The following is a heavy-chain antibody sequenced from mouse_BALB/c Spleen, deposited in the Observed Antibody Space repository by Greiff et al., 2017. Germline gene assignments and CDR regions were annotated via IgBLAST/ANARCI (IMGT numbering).Heavy chain of an antibody. Sequence: EVQLQQSGAELVKPGASVKLSCTASGFNIKDTYMHWVKQRPEQGLEWIGRIDPANGNTKYDPKFQGKATITADTSSNTAYLQLSSLTSEDSAVYYCAREPYYRYDRRGMDYWGQGTSVTVSS. CDR2: IDPANGNT. CDR3: AREPYYRYDRRGMDY. D-gene: IGHD2-14*01. V-gene: IGHV14-3*02. J-gene: IGHJ4*01. CDR1: GFNIKDTY.